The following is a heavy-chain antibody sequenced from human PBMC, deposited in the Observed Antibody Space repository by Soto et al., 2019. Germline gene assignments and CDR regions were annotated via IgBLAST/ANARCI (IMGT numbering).Heavy chain of an antibody. CDR2: ISSSSSYI. V-gene: IGHV3-21*01. CDR3: GKVADSGYYTVDR. J-gene: IGHJ5*02. D-gene: IGHD3-22*01. Sequence: GGSLRLSCAASGFTFSSYSMNWVRQAPGKGLEWVSSISSSSSYIYYADSVKGRFTISRDNAKNSLYLQMDSLRVEDTAVYYWGKVADSGYYTVDRWGQGTLVTVSS. CDR1: GFTFSSYS.